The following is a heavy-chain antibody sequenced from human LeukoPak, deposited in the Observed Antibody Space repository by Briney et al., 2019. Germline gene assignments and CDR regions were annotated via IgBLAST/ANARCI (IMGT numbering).Heavy chain of an antibody. CDR3: ARVGAVADHWFDP. D-gene: IGHD6-19*01. J-gene: IGHJ5*02. V-gene: IGHV4-34*01. CDR2: IYYSGST. Sequence: SETLSLTCAVYGGSFSGYYWSWIRQPPGKGLEWIGSIYYSGSTYYNPSLKSRVTISVDTSKNQFSLKLSSVTAADTAVYYCARVGAVADHWFDPWGQGTLVTVSS. CDR1: GGSFSGYY.